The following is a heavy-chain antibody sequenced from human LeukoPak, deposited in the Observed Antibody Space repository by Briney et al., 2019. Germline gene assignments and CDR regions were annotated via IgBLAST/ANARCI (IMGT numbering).Heavy chain of an antibody. J-gene: IGHJ6*02. CDR3: ARAGSGRYMGYYYYGMDV. V-gene: IGHV4-59*01. Sequence: PSETLSLTCTVSGGSISSYYWSWIRQPPGKGLEWIGYIYYSGSTNYNPSLKSRVTISVDTSKNQFSLKLSSVTAADTAVYYCARAGSGRYMGYYYYGMDVWGQGTTVTVSS. CDR2: IYYSGST. D-gene: IGHD6-19*01. CDR1: GGSISSYY.